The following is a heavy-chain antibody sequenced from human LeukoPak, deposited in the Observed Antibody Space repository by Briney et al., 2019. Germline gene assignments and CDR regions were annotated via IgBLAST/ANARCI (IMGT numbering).Heavy chain of an antibody. CDR2: IIPILGIA. Sequence: ASVKVSCKASGGTFSSYAISWVRQAPGQGLEWMGRIIPILGIANYAQKFQGRVTFTADKSTSTAYMELSSLRSEDTAVYYCARGGNCSSTSCYASRAFDIWGQGTMVTVSS. J-gene: IGHJ3*02. D-gene: IGHD2-2*01. CDR1: GGTFSSYA. V-gene: IGHV1-69*04. CDR3: ARGGNCSSTSCYASRAFDI.